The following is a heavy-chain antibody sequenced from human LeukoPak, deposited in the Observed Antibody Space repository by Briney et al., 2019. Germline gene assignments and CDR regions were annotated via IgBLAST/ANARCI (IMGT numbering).Heavy chain of an antibody. CDR3: ARGGTTFEH. J-gene: IGHJ4*02. V-gene: IGHV3-7*01. CDR2: IKYDGNEK. Sequence: QAGGSLRLSCAASGFTFSSYRMSWVRQAPGKGLEWVANIKYDGNEKYYVDSVKGRFTISRDNAKNSLYLQMNSLRAEDTAVYYCARGGTTFEHWGQGTLVTVSS. CDR1: GFTFSSYR. D-gene: IGHD1-1*01.